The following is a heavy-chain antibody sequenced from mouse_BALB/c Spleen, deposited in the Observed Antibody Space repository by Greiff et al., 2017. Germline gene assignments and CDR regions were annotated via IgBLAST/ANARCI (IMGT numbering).Heavy chain of an antibody. V-gene: IGHV3-1*02. J-gene: IGHJ4*01. D-gene: IGHD1-1*01. CDR1: GYSITSGYS. CDR2: IHYSGST. CDR3: VSYYYGSSRYAMDY. Sequence: DVKLQESGPDLVKPSQSLSLTCTVTGYSITSGYSWHWIRQFPGNKLEWMGYIHYSGSTNYNPSLKSRISITRDTSKSQFFLQLNSVTTEDTATDYCVSYYYGSSRYAMDYWGQGTSVTVSS.